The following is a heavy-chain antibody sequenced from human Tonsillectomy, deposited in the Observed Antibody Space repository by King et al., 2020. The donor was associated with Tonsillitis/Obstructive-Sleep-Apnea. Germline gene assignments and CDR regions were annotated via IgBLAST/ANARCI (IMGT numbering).Heavy chain of an antibody. CDR2: ISRSSSYI. V-gene: IGHV3-21*01. D-gene: IGHD2-2*02. CDR1: GFTFSSYS. CDR3: ARDRGYCSSTSCYTPLTCDY. Sequence: EVQLVESGGGLVKPGGSLRLSCAASGFTFSSYSMNWVRQAPGKGLEWVSSISRSSSYIYYADSVKGRFTISRDNAKNSLYLQMNSLRAEDTAVYYCARDRGYCSSTSCYTPLTCDYWGQGTLVTVSS. J-gene: IGHJ4*02.